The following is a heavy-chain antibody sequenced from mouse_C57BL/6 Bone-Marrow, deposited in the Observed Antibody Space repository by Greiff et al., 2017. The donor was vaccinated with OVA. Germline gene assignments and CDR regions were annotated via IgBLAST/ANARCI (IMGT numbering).Heavy chain of an antibody. Sequence: EVKLVESAPGMVKPSQSLSLTCTVTGYSITSGYDWHWIRHFPGNKLEWMGYISYSGSTNYNPSLKSRISITHDTSKNHFFLKLNSVTTEDTATYYCARELRFYYFDYWGQGTTLTVSS. CDR3: ARELRFYYFDY. CDR2: ISYSGST. V-gene: IGHV3-1*01. J-gene: IGHJ2*01. D-gene: IGHD1-1*01. CDR1: GYSITSGYD.